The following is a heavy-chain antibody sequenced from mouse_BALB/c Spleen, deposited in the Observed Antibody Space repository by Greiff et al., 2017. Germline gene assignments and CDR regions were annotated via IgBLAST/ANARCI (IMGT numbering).Heavy chain of an antibody. D-gene: IGHD2-4*01. Sequence: EVKLMESGGGLVKPGGSLKLSCAASGFTISSYAMSWVRQTPEKRLEWVASISSGGSTYYPDSVKGRFTISRDNARNILYLQMSSLRSEDTAMYYCARDYDERGYYAMDYWGQGTSVTVSS. V-gene: IGHV5-6-5*01. CDR3: ARDYDERGYYAMDY. CDR1: GFTISSYA. CDR2: ISSGGST. J-gene: IGHJ4*01.